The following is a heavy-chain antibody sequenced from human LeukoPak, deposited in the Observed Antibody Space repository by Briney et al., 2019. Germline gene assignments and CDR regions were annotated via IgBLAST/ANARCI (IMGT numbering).Heavy chain of an antibody. V-gene: IGHV1-24*01. CDR3: ATVFKVHVGYSGFEDY. J-gene: IGHJ4*02. CDR1: GYTLTELS. Sequence: ASVKVSCKVSGYTLTELSMHWVRQAPGKGLEWMGGFDPEGGETIYAQKFQGRVTMTEDTSTDTAYMELSSLRSEDTAVYYCATVFKVHVGYSGFEDYWGQGTLVTVSS. D-gene: IGHD5-12*01. CDR2: FDPEGGET.